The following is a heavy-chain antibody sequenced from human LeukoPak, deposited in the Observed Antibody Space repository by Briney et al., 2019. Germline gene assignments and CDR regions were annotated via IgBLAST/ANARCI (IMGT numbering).Heavy chain of an antibody. CDR1: GGSISSGYY. D-gene: IGHD1-26*01. V-gene: IGHV4-38-2*02. CDR2: IYHSGST. J-gene: IGHJ4*02. Sequence: ASETLSLTCTVSGGSISSGYYWGWIRQPPGKGLEWIGSIYHSGSTYYNPSLKSRVTISVDTSKNQLSLKLSSVTAADTAVYYCARIVGATDYWGQGTLVTVSS. CDR3: ARIVGATDY.